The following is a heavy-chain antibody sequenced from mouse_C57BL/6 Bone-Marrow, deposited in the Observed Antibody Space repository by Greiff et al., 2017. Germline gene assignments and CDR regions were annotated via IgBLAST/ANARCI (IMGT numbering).Heavy chain of an antibody. D-gene: IGHD3-1*01. CDR1: GYTFTSYG. CDR2: IYPRSGNT. J-gene: IGHJ1*03. CDR3: ARSGPPWYFDV. Sequence: QVQLQQSGAELARPGASVKLSCKASGYTFTSYGISWVKQRTGQGLEWIGEIYPRSGNTYYNEKFKGKATLTADKSSSTAYMELRSLTSEDFAVYFCARSGPPWYFDVWGTGTTVTVSS. V-gene: IGHV1-81*01.